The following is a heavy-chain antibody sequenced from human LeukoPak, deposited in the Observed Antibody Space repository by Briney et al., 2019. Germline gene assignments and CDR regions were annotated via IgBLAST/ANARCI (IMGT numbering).Heavy chain of an antibody. CDR3: ARERLLWFGVNDAFDI. V-gene: IGHV1-2*02. D-gene: IGHD3-10*01. CDR2: INPNSGGT. Sequence: EASVKVSCKASGYTFTGYYMHWVRQAPGQGLERMGWINPNSGGTNYAQKFQGRVTMTRDTSISTAYMELSRLRSDDTAVYYCARERLLWFGVNDAFDIWGQGTMVTVSS. CDR1: GYTFTGYY. J-gene: IGHJ3*02.